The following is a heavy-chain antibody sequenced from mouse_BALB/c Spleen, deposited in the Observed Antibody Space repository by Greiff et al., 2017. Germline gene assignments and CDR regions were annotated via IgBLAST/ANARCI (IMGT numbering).Heavy chain of an antibody. CDR3: ASKVHYAMDY. CDR2: IDPANGNT. CDR1: GFNIKDTY. V-gene: IGHV14-3*02. Sequence: VQLQQSGAELVKPGASVKLSCTASGFNIKDTYMHWVKQRPEQGLEWIGRIDPANGNTKYDPKFQGKATITADTSSNTAYLQLSSLTSEDTAVYYCASKVHYAMDYWGQGTSVTVSS. D-gene: IGHD2-14*01. J-gene: IGHJ4*01.